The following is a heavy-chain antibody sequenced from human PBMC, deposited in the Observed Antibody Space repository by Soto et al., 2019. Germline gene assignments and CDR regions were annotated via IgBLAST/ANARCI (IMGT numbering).Heavy chain of an antibody. Sequence: PSETLSLTCTVSGGSIGGSNYFWGWIRQSPGTGLEWLGTIYSSGSTYYNPSLKSRITMSLDTSKNQFSLNLGSVTAADTAVYYCTRRSFGGRGVTTMDVWGPGTTVTVSS. J-gene: IGHJ6*01. V-gene: IGHV4-39*01. CDR2: IYSSGST. CDR1: GGSIGGSNYF. CDR3: TRRSFGGRGVTTMDV. D-gene: IGHD1-26*01.